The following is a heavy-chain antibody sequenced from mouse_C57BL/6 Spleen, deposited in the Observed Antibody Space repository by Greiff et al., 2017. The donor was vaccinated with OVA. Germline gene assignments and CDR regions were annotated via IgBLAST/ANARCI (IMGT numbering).Heavy chain of an antibody. V-gene: IGHV1-42*01. CDR2: INPSTGGT. Sequence: VQLQQSGPELVKPGASVKISCKASGYSFTGYYMNWVKQSPEKSLEWIGEINPSTGGTTYNQKFKAKATLTVDKSSSTAYMQLKSLTSEDSAVYYCAGSGYDYWYFDVWGTGTTVTVSS. CDR1: GYSFTGYY. CDR3: AGSGYDYWYFDV. J-gene: IGHJ1*03. D-gene: IGHD2-2*01.